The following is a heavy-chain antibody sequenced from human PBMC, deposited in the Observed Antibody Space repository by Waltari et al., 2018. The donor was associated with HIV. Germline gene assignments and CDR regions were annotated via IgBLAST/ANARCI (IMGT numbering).Heavy chain of an antibody. V-gene: IGHV1-69*01. J-gene: IGHJ6*02. CDR3: ARLGGESGDHKNYYYYGMDV. D-gene: IGHD2-21*02. Sequence: QVQLVQSGAEVKKPGSSVKVSCKDSGGTFSIAISWGRRAPGQGLEWMGLIIPMYGTPTDAQKFQGRVTITADENTRTAYMELRGLRSEDTAVYYCARLGGESGDHKNYYYYGMDVWGQGATVTVS. CDR2: IIPMYGTP. CDR1: GGTFSIA.